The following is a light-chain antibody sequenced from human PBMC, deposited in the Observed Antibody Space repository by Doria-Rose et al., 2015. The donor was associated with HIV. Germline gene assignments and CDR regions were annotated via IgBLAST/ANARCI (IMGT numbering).Light chain of an antibody. CDR1: QSFSSTY. CDR3: HQYGTSWT. Sequence: TQSPGTLSLSPGERATLSCRASQSFSSTYLAWYQQKPGQAPSLLIYDGSTRATDIPDRFSASGSGTDFTLTISRLEPEDFALYYCHQYGTSWTFGQGTKVEI. V-gene: IGKV3-20*01. J-gene: IGKJ1*01. CDR2: DGS.